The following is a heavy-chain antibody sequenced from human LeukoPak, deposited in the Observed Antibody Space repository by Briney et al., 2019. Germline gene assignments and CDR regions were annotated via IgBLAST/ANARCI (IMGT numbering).Heavy chain of an antibody. J-gene: IGHJ5*02. CDR2: IYYSGST. Sequence: PSETLSLTCTVSGGSISSYYWSWIRQPPGKGLEWIGYIYYSGSTNYNPSLKSRVTISVDTSKNQFSLKLSSVTAADTAVYSCERGLAECGGDCYSRWFDPWGQGTLVTVSS. CDR3: ERGLAECGGDCYSRWFDP. V-gene: IGHV4-59*01. D-gene: IGHD2-21*02. CDR1: GGSISSYY.